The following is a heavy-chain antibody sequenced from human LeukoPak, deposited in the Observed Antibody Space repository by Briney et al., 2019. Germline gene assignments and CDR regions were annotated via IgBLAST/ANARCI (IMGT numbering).Heavy chain of an antibody. CDR3: ARSFSGRGDAFDI. Sequence: SETLSLTCTVSGGSISSYYWSWIRQPPGKGLEWIGYIYYTGSTDYNPSLKSRATISVDTSKNQFSLKLSSVTAADTAVYYCARSFSGRGDAFDIWGQGTMVTVSS. J-gene: IGHJ3*02. V-gene: IGHV4-59*01. CDR1: GGSISSYY. D-gene: IGHD6-19*01. CDR2: IYYTGST.